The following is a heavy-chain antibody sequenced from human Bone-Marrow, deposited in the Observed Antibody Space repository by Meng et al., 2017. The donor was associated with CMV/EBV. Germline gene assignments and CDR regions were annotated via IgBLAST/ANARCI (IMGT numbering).Heavy chain of an antibody. V-gene: IGHV1-69*05. D-gene: IGHD2-2*02. CDR2: IIPIFGTA. Sequence: SVKVSCKASGGTFSSYAISWVRQAPGQGLEWMGGIIPIFGTANYAQKFQGRVTITTDESTSTAYMELSSLRSEDTAVYYCARGSTSCYTHCYYYYGMDVWGQGNTV. CDR1: GGTFSSYA. CDR3: ARGSTSCYTHCYYYYGMDV. J-gene: IGHJ6*02.